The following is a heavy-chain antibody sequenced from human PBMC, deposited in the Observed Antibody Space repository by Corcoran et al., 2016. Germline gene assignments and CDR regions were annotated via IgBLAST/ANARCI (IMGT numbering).Heavy chain of an antibody. D-gene: IGHD1-7*01. CDR3: AMRPVGNWNYGGSGAFDI. V-gene: IGHV1-69*06. CDR1: GGTFSSYA. CDR2: IIPIFGTA. J-gene: IGHJ3*02. Sequence: QVQLVQSGAEVKKPGSSVKVSCKASGGTFSSYAISWVRQAPGQGLEWMGGIIPIFGTANYAQKFQGRVTITADKSTSTAYMELSSLRSEDTAGYYWAMRPVGNWNYGGSGAFDIWGQGTMVTVSS.